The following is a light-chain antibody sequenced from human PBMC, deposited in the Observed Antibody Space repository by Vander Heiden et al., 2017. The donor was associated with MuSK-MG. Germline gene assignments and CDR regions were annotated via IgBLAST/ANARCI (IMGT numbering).Light chain of an antibody. CDR3: QQLKTYPFT. J-gene: IGKJ3*01. CDR1: QGINNY. CDR2: AAS. Sequence: DIQLTQSPSFLSASVGDRVTITCRASQGINNYLAWYLQQPGNAPRLLIYAASTVQSGVPSRFSGGGSGTEFTLTISSLQPEDFATYYCQQLKTYPFTFGPGTKVDIK. V-gene: IGKV1-9*01.